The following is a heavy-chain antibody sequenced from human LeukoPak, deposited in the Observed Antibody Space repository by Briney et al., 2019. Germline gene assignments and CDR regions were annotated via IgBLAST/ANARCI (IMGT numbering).Heavy chain of an antibody. CDR1: GFTVSDNY. CDR2: IYSDGST. CDR3: AKPMYYYGSGSYPLFDY. J-gene: IGHJ4*02. D-gene: IGHD3-10*01. V-gene: IGHV3-66*04. Sequence: GGSLRLSCAASGFTVSDNYMSWVRQAPGKGLEWVSVIYSDGSTYYADSVKGRFTISRDNSKNTLYLQMNSLRAEDTAVYYCAKPMYYYGSGSYPLFDYWGQGTLVTVSS.